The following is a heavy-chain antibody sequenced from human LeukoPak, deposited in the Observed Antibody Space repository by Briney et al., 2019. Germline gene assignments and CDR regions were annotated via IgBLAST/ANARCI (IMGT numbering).Heavy chain of an antibody. CDR3: AKDLGVWYGIAAAGAPWFDP. J-gene: IGHJ5*02. CDR2: IRYDGSNK. D-gene: IGHD6-13*01. CDR1: GFTFSSYG. Sequence: GGSLRLSCAASGFTFSSYGMHWVRQAPGKGLEWVAFIRYDGSNKYYADSVKGRFTISRDSSKNTLYLQMNSLRAEDTAVYYCAKDLGVWYGIAAAGAPWFDPWGQGTLVTVSS. V-gene: IGHV3-30*02.